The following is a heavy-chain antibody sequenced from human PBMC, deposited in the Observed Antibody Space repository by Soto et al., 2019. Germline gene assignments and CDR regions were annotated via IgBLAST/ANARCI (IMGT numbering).Heavy chain of an antibody. J-gene: IGHJ5*02. D-gene: IGHD2-21*02. CDR2: ISYDGSNK. CDR3: ERDYPCGGGDCPVWFDP. Sequence: QVQLVESGGGVVQPGRSLRLSCAASGFTFSSYAMHWVRQAPGKGLEWVAVISYDGSNKYYADSVKGRFTISRDNSKHTLYMQMNGLRAEDTAVYYWERDYPCGGGDCPVWFDPWGQGTLVTVSS. V-gene: IGHV3-30-3*01. CDR1: GFTFSSYA.